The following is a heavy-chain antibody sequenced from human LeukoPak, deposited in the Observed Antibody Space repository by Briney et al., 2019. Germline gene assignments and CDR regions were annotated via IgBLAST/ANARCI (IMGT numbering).Heavy chain of an antibody. Sequence: ASVKVSCKASGYTFTSYDINWVRQATGQGLEWMGWINPNSGNTGYAQKFQGRVTMTRNTSISTAYMELSSLRSEDTAVYYCARVRGVAGTYYYYYMDVWGKGTTVTVSS. CDR3: ARVRGVAGTYYYYYMDV. CDR2: INPNSGNT. CDR1: GYTFTSYD. D-gene: IGHD6-19*01. V-gene: IGHV1-8*01. J-gene: IGHJ6*03.